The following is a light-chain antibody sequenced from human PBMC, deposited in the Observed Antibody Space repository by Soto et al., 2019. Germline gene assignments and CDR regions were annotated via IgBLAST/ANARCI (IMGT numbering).Light chain of an antibody. Sequence: QSALTQPPSASGTPGQRVTISCSGSSSNIGSNTVNWYQQLPGTAPKLLNYSNNQRPSGVPDRFSGSKSGTSASLAISGLQSEDEADYYCAAWDDSLNGVVFGGGTKVTVL. J-gene: IGLJ2*01. V-gene: IGLV1-44*01. CDR2: SNN. CDR3: AAWDDSLNGVV. CDR1: SSNIGSNT.